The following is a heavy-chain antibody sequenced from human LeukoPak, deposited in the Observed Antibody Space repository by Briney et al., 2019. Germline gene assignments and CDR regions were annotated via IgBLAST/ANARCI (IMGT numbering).Heavy chain of an antibody. D-gene: IGHD6-19*01. CDR1: GYSFSGYY. CDR2: ISPNSDDT. CDR3: AREVRTYSSGWTLYLDY. J-gene: IGHJ4*02. V-gene: IGHV1-2*02. Sequence: ASVKVSCEASGYSFSGYYIHWVRQAPGQGLERMGCISPNSDDTKYAQKFRGRVTLTRDTSISTAYMDLSSLRSDDTAVYYCAREVRTYSSGWTLYLDYWGQGTLVTVSS.